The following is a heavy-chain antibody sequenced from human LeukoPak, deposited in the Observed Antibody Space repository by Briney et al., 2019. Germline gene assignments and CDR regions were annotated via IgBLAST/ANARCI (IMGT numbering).Heavy chain of an antibody. CDR2: IIPIFGTA. CDR1: GGTFSSYA. Sequence: GPSVKLSCKASGGTFSSYAISWVRQAPGQGLEWMGGIIPIFGTANYAQKFQGRVTITADESTSTAYMELSSLRSEDTAVYYCARDESIAAAGFDYWGQGTLVTVSS. D-gene: IGHD6-13*01. V-gene: IGHV1-69*01. CDR3: ARDESIAAAGFDY. J-gene: IGHJ4*02.